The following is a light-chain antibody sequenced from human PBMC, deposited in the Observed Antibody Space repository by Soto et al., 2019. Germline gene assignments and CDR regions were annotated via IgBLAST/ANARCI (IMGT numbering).Light chain of an antibody. J-gene: IGLJ1*01. CDR1: SSDIGAYDY. CDR3: SSYTSSSTPYV. V-gene: IGLV2-14*01. Sequence: QLVLTQPASVSGSPGQSITISCTGSSSDIGAYDYVSWYQQRPVKAPKLMIFDVTNRPSGVSDRFSGSKSGNTASLTISGLQTEDEADYYCSSYTSSSTPYVFGTGTKLTVL. CDR2: DVT.